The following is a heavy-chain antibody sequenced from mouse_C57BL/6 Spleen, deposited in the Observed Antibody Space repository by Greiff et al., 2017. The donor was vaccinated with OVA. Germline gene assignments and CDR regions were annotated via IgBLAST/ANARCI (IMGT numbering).Heavy chain of an antibody. Sequence: QVQLKQPGAELVKPGASVKLSCKASGYTFTSYWMQWVKQRPGQGLEWIGEIDPSDSYTNYNQKFKGKATLTVDTSSSTAYMQLSSLTSEDSAVYYCARRRTGTDYWGQGTTLTVSS. D-gene: IGHD4-1*01. CDR1: GYTFTSYW. V-gene: IGHV1-50*01. J-gene: IGHJ2*01. CDR3: ARRRTGTDY. CDR2: IDPSDSYT.